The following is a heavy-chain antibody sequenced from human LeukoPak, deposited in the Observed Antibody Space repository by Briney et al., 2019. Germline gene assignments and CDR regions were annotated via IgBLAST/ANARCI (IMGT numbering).Heavy chain of an antibody. CDR1: GYTFTSYG. CDR2: ISAYNGNT. D-gene: IGHD3-22*01. Sequence: ASVKVSCKASGYTFTSYGISWVRQAPGQGLEWMGWISAYNGNTNYAQKLQGRVTMTTDTSTSTAYMELRSLRSDDTAVYYCASELTYYYDSSGYKYYYYYYMDVWGKGTTVTVSS. CDR3: ASELTYYYDSSGYKYYYYYYMDV. V-gene: IGHV1-18*01. J-gene: IGHJ6*03.